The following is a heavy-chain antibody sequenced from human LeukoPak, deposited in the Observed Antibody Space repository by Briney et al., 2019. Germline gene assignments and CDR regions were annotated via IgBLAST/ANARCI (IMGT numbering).Heavy chain of an antibody. D-gene: IGHD1-26*01. CDR1: GFTFSNYA. V-gene: IGHV3-30-3*01. J-gene: IGHJ4*02. CDR3: ARDPFVGIPDYFDS. CDR2: IAHDVSNI. Sequence: GGSLRLSCAASGFTFSNYAMHWVRQAPGKGLQWVAVIAHDVSNIYYADSVGGRFTISRDNSKNMLFLQMNSLTSEDTAVYYCARDPFVGIPDYFDSWGQGTLVAVSS.